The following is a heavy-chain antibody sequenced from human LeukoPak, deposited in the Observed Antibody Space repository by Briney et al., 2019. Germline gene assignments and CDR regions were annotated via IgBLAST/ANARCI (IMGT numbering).Heavy chain of an antibody. V-gene: IGHV3-23*01. CDR3: AKMPVSYSSGWSNFDY. D-gene: IGHD6-19*01. CDR1: GFTFDDYA. J-gene: IGHJ4*02. Sequence: TGGSLRLSCAASGFTFDDYAMSWVRQAPGKGLEWVSGISGSAASTYYADSVKGRFTISRDNSKNTLYLQMNSLRAEDTAVYYCAKMPVSYSSGWSNFDYWGQGTLVTVSS. CDR2: ISGSAAST.